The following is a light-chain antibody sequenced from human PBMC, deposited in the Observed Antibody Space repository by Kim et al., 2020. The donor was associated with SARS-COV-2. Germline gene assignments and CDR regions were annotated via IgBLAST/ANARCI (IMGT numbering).Light chain of an antibody. CDR1: QSISNY. CDR3: QQYNSYVRT. CDR2: EAS. J-gene: IGKJ1*01. V-gene: IGKV1-5*03. Sequence: ASVGDRVTITWRASQSISNYLAWYQQKPGKTPKLLIYEASTLKSGVPSRFSGSGSGTEFILTISSLQPDDFATFYCQQYNSYVRTFGQGTKVDIK.